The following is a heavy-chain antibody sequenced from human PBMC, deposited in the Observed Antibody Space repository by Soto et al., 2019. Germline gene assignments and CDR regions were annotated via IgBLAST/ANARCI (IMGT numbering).Heavy chain of an antibody. V-gene: IGHV3-7*01. D-gene: IGHD5-12*01. CDR2: IKQDGSEK. CDR1: GFTFSSYW. CDR3: AREEGYSGYDYHYYYMDV. J-gene: IGHJ6*03. Sequence: GGSLSLSCAASGFTFSSYWMSWVRQAPGKGLEWVANIKQDGSEKYYVDSVKGRFTISRDNAKNSLYLQMNSLRAEDTAVYYCAREEGYSGYDYHYYYMDVWGKGTTVTVSS.